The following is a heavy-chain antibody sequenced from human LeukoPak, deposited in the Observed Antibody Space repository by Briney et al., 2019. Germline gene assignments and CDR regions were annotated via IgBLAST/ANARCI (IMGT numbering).Heavy chain of an antibody. CDR1: GGTFSSYA. CDR2: IIPILGIA. Sequence: ASVKVSCKASGGTFSSYAISWVRQAPGQGLEWMGRIIPILGIANYAQKFQGRVTITADKSTSTAYMELSSLRSEDTAVYYCARLSCSSSLRSPPGVWGQGTTVTVSS. CDR3: ARLSCSSSLRSPPGV. J-gene: IGHJ6*02. D-gene: IGHD6-13*01. V-gene: IGHV1-69*04.